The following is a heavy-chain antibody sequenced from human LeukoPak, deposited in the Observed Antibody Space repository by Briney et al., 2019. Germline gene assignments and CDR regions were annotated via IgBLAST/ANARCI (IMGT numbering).Heavy chain of an antibody. V-gene: IGHV5-51*01. CDR2: IYPGDSET. CDR3: ARPGRATVTRLDY. Sequence: GESLKISCKGSGYRFSSYWIGGARQMPGKGLEWMGIIYPGDSETRYSPSFQGQVTISADNSISTAFLQWSSLKASATAVYYCARPGRATVTRLDYWGQGTLVTVTS. D-gene: IGHD4-17*01. J-gene: IGHJ4*02. CDR1: GYRFSSYW.